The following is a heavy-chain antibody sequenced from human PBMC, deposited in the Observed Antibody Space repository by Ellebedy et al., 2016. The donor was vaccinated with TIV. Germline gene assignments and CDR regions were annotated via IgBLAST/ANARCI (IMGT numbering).Heavy chain of an antibody. CDR1: GGSFSGYY. CDR2: SYYSGST. D-gene: IGHD3-22*01. J-gene: IGHJ6*02. CDR3: ARGIGWLGYYGMDV. Sequence: MPSETLSLTCAVYGGSFSGYYWSWIRQPPGMGLEWIAYSYYSGSTTYNPSRKSRVTISVDTSKNQFSLKLRSVTAADTAVYYCARGIGWLGYYGMDVWGQGTTVTVSS. V-gene: IGHV4-59*12.